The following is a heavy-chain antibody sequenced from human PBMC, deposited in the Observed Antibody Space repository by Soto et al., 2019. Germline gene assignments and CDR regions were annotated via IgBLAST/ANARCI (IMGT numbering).Heavy chain of an antibody. D-gene: IGHD3-22*01. CDR2: IDPNSGGT. Sequence: ASVKVSCKASGYTFTGYYMHWVRRAPGQGLEWMGWIDPNSGGTNYAQKFQGWVTMTRDTSISTAYMELSRLRSDDTAVYYCARNYYDSSGLDYWGQGTLVTVSS. V-gene: IGHV1-2*04. CDR1: GYTFTGYY. CDR3: ARNYYDSSGLDY. J-gene: IGHJ4*02.